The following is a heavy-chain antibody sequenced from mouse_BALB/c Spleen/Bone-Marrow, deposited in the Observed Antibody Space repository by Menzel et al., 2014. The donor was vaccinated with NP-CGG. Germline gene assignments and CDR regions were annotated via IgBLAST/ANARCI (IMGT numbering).Heavy chain of an antibody. Sequence: QVQLQQSGPGLAAPSQSLSITCTVSGFSLTSFGVHWVRQPPGKGLEWLGVIWAGGSTNYNSALMSRLSISKDNSKSQVFLKMNSLQTDDTAMYYCARYGNYEDAMDYWGQGTSVTVSS. V-gene: IGHV2-9*02. J-gene: IGHJ4*01. CDR2: IWAGGST. CDR3: ARYGNYEDAMDY. D-gene: IGHD2-10*02. CDR1: GFSLTSFG.